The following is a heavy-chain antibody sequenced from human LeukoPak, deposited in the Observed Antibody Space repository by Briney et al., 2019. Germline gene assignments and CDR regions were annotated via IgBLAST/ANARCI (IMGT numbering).Heavy chain of an antibody. J-gene: IGHJ4*02. CDR3: AKQDTSSSRGGYFDY. V-gene: IGHV3-7*01. CDR2: IKQDGSET. D-gene: IGHD2-2*01. Sequence: GGSLRLSCAASGFTFSNYWMNWVRQVPGKGLECLANIKQDGSETYYADSVKGRFTISRDNAKNSLYLQMNSLRAEDTAVYYCAKQDTSSSRGGYFDYWGQGTLVTVSS. CDR1: GFTFSNYW.